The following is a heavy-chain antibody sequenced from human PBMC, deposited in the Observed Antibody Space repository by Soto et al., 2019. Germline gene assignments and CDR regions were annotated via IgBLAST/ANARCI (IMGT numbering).Heavy chain of an antibody. V-gene: IGHV5-10-1*01. Sequence: GESLKISCKGSGYSFTSYWISWVRQMPGKGLGWMGRIDPSDSYTNYSPSFQGHVTISADKSISTAYLQWSSLKASDTAMYYCASLYSSPYGMDVWGQGTTVTVSS. CDR2: IDPSDSYT. CDR1: GYSFTSYW. J-gene: IGHJ6*02. D-gene: IGHD6-13*01. CDR3: ASLYSSPYGMDV.